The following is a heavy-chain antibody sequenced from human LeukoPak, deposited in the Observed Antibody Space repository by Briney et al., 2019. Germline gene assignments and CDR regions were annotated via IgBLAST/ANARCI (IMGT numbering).Heavy chain of an antibody. V-gene: IGHV3-30*04. CDR2: MSSDGNDK. J-gene: IGHJ6*03. Sequence: GGSLRLSCAASGFSFSTYTLHWVRQAPGKGLEWVAVMSSDGNDKHYAASVKGRFTISRDNSKTTVYLQMNSLRAEDTALYYCAREGHYDILTGYSPVEYYYYYMDVWGKGTMVTVSS. CDR3: AREGHYDILTGYSPVEYYYYYMDV. CDR1: GFSFSTYT. D-gene: IGHD3-9*01.